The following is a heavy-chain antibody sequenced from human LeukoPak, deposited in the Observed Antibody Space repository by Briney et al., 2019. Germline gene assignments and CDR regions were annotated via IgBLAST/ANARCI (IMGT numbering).Heavy chain of an antibody. CDR3: ARGLRFGETRYYYYMDV. CDR1: GFTFSSYS. V-gene: IGHV3-21*01. D-gene: IGHD3-10*01. CDR2: ISSSSSYI. Sequence: GGSLRLSCAASGFTFSSYSMNWVRQAPGKGLEWVSSISSSSSYIYYADSVKGRLTISRDNAKNSLYLQMNSLRAEDTAVYYCARGLRFGETRYYYYMDVWGKGTTVTVSS. J-gene: IGHJ6*03.